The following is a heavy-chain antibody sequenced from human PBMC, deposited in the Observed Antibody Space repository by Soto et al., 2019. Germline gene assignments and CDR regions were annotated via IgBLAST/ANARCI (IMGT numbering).Heavy chain of an antibody. J-gene: IGHJ6*02. D-gene: IGHD6-13*01. CDR3: ARDEVIAAAAPPCMDV. CDR1: GGTFSSYT. V-gene: IGHV1-69*04. CDR2: IIPILGIA. Sequence: SVKVSCKASGGTFSSYTISWVRQAPGQGLEWMGRIIPILGIANYAQKFQGRVTITADKSTSTAYMELSSLRSEDTAVYYCARDEVIAAAAPPCMDVWGQGTTVTVSS.